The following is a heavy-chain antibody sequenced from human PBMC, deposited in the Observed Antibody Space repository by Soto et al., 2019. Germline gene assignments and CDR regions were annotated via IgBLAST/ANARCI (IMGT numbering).Heavy chain of an antibody. D-gene: IGHD3-3*01. Sequence: GGSLRLSCAASGFTYSTYTMHWVRQAPGKGLEWVAVISYDGSNKYYADSVKGRFTISRDNSKNTLYLQMNSLRAEDTAVYYFARERHHYDFWSGSYYFDYWGQGTLVTVSS. V-gene: IGHV3-30*03. CDR2: ISYDGSNK. CDR3: ARERHHYDFWSGSYYFDY. CDR1: GFTYSTYT. J-gene: IGHJ4*02.